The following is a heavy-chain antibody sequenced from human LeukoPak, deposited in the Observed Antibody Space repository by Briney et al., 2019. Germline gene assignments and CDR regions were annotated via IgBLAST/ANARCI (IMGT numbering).Heavy chain of an antibody. CDR1: GYTFTSYG. Sequence: RASVKVSCKASGYTFTSYGISWVRQAPGQGLEWMGWISAYNGNTNYAQKLQGRVTKTTDTSTSTAYMELRSLRSDDTAVYYCAREPNYYDSSGYCYWGQGTLVTVSS. CDR2: ISAYNGNT. V-gene: IGHV1-18*01. J-gene: IGHJ4*02. CDR3: AREPNYYDSSGYCY. D-gene: IGHD3-22*01.